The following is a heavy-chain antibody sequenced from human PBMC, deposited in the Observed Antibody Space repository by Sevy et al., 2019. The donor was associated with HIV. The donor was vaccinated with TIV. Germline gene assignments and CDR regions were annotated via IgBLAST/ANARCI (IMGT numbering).Heavy chain of an antibody. V-gene: IGHV3-23*01. D-gene: IGHD2-2*02. CDR1: GFTFSSYA. CDR2: ICHSGDGT. J-gene: IGHJ6*02. CDR3: AKGTLVVPTVIYYYYGMSL. Sequence: VGSLRLSCAASGFTFSSYAMSWVRQAPGKGLEWVSAICHSGDGTYYADSVRGRFTISRDNSKNTLYLEMNSLRAEDTAEYYCAKGTLVVPTVIYYYYGMSLWGQGTTVTVSS.